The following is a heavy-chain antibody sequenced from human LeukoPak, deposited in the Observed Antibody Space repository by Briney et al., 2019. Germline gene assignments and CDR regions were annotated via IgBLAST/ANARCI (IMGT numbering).Heavy chain of an antibody. D-gene: IGHD3-10*01. J-gene: IGHJ5*02. CDR2: IYHSGST. CDR1: GGSISSGGYS. V-gene: IGHV4-30-2*01. Sequence: SQTLSLTCAVSGGSISSGGYSWSWIRQPPGKGLEWIVYIYHSGSTYYNPSLKSRVTISVDRSKNQFSLKLSSVTAADTAVYYCAREVTMVRGVRWFDPWGQGTLVTVSS. CDR3: AREVTMVRGVRWFDP.